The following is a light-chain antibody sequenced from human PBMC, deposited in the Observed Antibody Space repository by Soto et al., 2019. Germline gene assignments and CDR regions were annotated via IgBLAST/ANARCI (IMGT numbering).Light chain of an antibody. CDR1: SGHSSYA. CDR2: VNSDGSH. CDR3: QTWGTGIRV. J-gene: IGLJ3*02. Sequence: QLVLTQSPSASASLGASVKLTCTLSSGHSSYAIAWHQQQPEEGPRYLMKVNSDGSHTKGGGIPDRFSGSSSGAERYLTISSLQSEDEADYYCQTWGTGIRVFGGGTKLTVL. V-gene: IGLV4-69*01.